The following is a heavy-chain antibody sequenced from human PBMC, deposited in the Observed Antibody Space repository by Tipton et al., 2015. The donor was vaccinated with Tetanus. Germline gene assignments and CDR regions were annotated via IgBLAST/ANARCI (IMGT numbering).Heavy chain of an antibody. V-gene: IGHV1-18*01. D-gene: IGHD2-15*01. J-gene: IGHJ6*02. CDR2: IIAYNGNT. CDR3: ARDVQLLLGEYGMDV. Sequence: QMQLVQSGAEVKKPGASVKVSCKASGYTFTSSGISWVRQAPGQGLEWMGWIIAYNGNTNYAQKLQGRVTMTTDTSTSTAYMELRSLRSDDPAVYYCARDVQLLLGEYGMDVWGQGTTVTVSS. CDR1: GYTFTSSG.